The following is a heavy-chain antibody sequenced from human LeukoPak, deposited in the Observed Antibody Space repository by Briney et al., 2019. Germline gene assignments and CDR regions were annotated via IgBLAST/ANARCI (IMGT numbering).Heavy chain of an antibody. V-gene: IGHV3-11*04. D-gene: IGHD4-17*01. CDR1: GSTFSDYY. CDR3: ARDTAVTYYYFDY. CDR2: ISSSGSTI. J-gene: IGHJ4*02. Sequence: GGSLRLSCAASGSTFSDYYMSWIRQAPGKGLEWVSYISSSGSTIYYADSVKGRFTISRDNAKNSLYLQMNSLRAEDTAVYYCARDTAVTYYYFDYWGQGTLVTVSS.